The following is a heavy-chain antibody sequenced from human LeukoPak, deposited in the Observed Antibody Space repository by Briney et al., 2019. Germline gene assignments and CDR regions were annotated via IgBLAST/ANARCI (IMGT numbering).Heavy chain of an antibody. Sequence: SETLSLTCAVSGASISSTNWWNWVRPPPGKGLDWIGEIYHTGSTNYNPSLNSRATILVDNSKNQFSLKLTSVTAADTAVYYCARNSGNYLYFFDYWGQGTLVTVSS. J-gene: IGHJ4*02. CDR3: ARNSGNYLYFFDY. CDR2: IYHTGST. D-gene: IGHD4-23*01. CDR1: GASISSTNW. V-gene: IGHV4-4*02.